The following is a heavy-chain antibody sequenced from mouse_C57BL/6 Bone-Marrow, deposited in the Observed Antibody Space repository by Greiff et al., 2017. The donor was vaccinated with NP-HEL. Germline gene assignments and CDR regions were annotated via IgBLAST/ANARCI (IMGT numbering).Heavy chain of an antibody. D-gene: IGHD1-1*01. V-gene: IGHV1-69*01. CDR1: GYTFTSYW. CDR2: IDPSDSYT. CDR3: AREDYGSSHYFDD. Sequence: VQLQQPGAELVMPGASVKLSCKASGYTFTSYWMHWVKQRPGQGLEWIGEIDPSDSYTNYNQKFKGKSTLTVDKSSSTAYMQLSSLTSEDSAVYYCAREDYGSSHYFDDWGQGTTLTVSS. J-gene: IGHJ2*01.